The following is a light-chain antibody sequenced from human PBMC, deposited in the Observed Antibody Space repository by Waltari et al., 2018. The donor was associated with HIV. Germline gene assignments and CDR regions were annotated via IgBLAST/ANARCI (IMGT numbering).Light chain of an antibody. CDR3: QQYGSSPIT. V-gene: IGKV3-20*01. Sequence: EVVLTQSPGTLSLSPGQRATLSCRASQSVSNSYLAWYQQKPGQAPRILMYGAINRAAGAPDRFIGSASGSGTDFTLTISRLEPEDFAVYHCQQYGSSPITFGGGTKVEIK. CDR1: QSVSNSY. J-gene: IGKJ4*01. CDR2: GAI.